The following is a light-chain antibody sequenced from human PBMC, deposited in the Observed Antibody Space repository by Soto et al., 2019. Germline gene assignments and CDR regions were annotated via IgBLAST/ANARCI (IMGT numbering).Light chain of an antibody. CDR1: SSDVGVYNY. CDR3: CSYAGSYTFV. V-gene: IGLV2-11*01. J-gene: IGLJ1*01. CDR2: DVS. Sequence: QSVLTQPRSVSGSPGQSVTISCTGTSSDVGVYNYVSWYQQYPGKAPKIMIYDVSKRPSGVPDRFSGSKSDNTASLTISGLQAEDEADCYCCSYAGSYTFVFGIGTKVTVL.